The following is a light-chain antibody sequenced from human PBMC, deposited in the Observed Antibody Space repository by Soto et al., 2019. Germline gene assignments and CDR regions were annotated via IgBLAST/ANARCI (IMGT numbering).Light chain of an antibody. Sequence: DIQLTQSPSFLSASVGDRVTITCRASQGISSFLAWYQQRPGKAPKLLIFGASILQTGVPSRFSGSGSGTEFTLTINSLQPEDFATYYCQQVNAYPRTVGQGTKVDSK. J-gene: IGKJ1*01. CDR2: GAS. V-gene: IGKV1-9*01. CDR1: QGISSF. CDR3: QQVNAYPRT.